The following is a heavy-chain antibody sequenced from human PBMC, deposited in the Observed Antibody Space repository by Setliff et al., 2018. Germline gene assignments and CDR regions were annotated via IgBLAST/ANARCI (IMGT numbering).Heavy chain of an antibody. CDR2: VYTSGSI. J-gene: IGHJ6*03. Sequence: SETLSLTCIVSGGSIGHYYWNWIRQPPGKGLEWIGYVYTSGSINYNPSLKSRVTISVDTSKNQLSLRLTSVTAADTAVYYCARDPGNGHYMDVWGKGATVTVS. V-gene: IGHV4-4*08. CDR1: GGSIGHYY. CDR3: ARDPGNGHYMDV.